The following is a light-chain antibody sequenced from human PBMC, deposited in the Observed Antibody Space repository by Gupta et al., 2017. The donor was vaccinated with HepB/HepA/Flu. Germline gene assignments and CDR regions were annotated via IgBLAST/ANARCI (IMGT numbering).Light chain of an antibody. J-gene: IGLJ3*02. V-gene: IGLV8-61*01. Sequence: QTVATPEPSFSVAPGGTVTHTCGLSSGSVSTTYYPRWYQQTPGQAPRTLIYNTNTRSFGVPDRFSGSILGNRAALTITGAQADDESDYYCVLYMGSDSWVFGGGTKLTVL. CDR1: SGSVSTTYY. CDR2: NTN. CDR3: VLYMGSDSWV.